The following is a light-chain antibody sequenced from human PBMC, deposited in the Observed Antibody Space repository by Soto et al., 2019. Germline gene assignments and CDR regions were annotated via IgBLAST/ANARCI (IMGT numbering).Light chain of an antibody. CDR1: QGVSNW. CDR2: DAS. CDR3: QQYDSYTYT. V-gene: IGKV1-5*01. J-gene: IGKJ2*01. Sequence: DIQMTQSPSTLSASVGDTVTITCRASQGVSNWVAWYRQKPGQAPELLIYDASTLQSGVPSRFSGTGYGTDFTLTISSLHPADSAAYACQQYDSYTYTFGQGTKLEVK.